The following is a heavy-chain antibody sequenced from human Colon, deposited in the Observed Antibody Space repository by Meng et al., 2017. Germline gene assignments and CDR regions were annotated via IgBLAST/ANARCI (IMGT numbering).Heavy chain of an antibody. CDR3: ARGGAPPYYFDY. CDR2: MNPDSGKT. J-gene: IGHJ4*02. V-gene: IGHV1-8*02. D-gene: IGHD1-26*01. CDR1: VYTFSNYE. Sequence: QVKLVQSGAEVTNPGASARVSCETSVYTFSNYEVNWVRQASGHGLEWMGWMNPDSGKTGYAHKFQGRVTLTRDTSTGTAYMELTSLTPDDTAVYYCARGGAPPYYFDYWGQGTLVTVSS.